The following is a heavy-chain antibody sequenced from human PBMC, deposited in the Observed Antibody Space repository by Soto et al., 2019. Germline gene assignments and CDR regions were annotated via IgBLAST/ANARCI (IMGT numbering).Heavy chain of an antibody. D-gene: IGHD6-13*01. CDR1: GGSISSHY. V-gene: IGHV4-4*07. J-gene: IGHJ4*02. Sequence: PSETLSLTCTVSGGSISSHYWSWIRQPAGKGLEWIGRIYTSGSTNYNPSLKSRVTMSVDTSKNQFSLKLSSVTAADTAVYYCARDGTMGSSWYYYFDYWGQGTLVTVSS. CDR2: IYTSGST. CDR3: ARDGTMGSSWYYYFDY.